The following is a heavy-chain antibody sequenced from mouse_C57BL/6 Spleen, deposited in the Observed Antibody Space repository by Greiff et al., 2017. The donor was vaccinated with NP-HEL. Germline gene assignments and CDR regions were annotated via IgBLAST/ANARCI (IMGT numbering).Heavy chain of an antibody. CDR3: ARGGSSPRFAY. J-gene: IGHJ3*01. V-gene: IGHV1-69*01. CDR1: GYTFPSYW. Sequence: VQLQQPGAELVMPGASVKLSCKASGYTFPSYWMHWVKQRPGQGLEWIGEIDPSDSYTNYNQKFKGKSTLTVDKSSSTAYMQLSSLTSEDSAVYYCARGGSSPRFAYWGQGTLVTVSA. D-gene: IGHD1-1*01. CDR2: IDPSDSYT.